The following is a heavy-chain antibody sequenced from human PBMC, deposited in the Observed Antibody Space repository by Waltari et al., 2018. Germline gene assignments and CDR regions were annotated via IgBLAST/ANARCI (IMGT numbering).Heavy chain of an antibody. CDR1: GGSFSGYY. CDR3: ARGPDGDYVDY. Sequence: QVQLQQWGAGLLKPSETLSLTCAVYGGSFSGYYWSWIRQPPGKGLEWIGEINHSGSTNYNPSLKSRVTISVDTSKNQISLKLSSVTAADTAVYYCARGPDGDYVDYWGQGTLVTVSS. CDR2: INHSGST. V-gene: IGHV4-34*01. J-gene: IGHJ4*02. D-gene: IGHD4-17*01.